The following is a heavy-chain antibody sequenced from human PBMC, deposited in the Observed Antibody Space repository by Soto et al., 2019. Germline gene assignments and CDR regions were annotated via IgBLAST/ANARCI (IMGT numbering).Heavy chain of an antibody. D-gene: IGHD4-17*01. J-gene: IGHJ3*02. CDR1: GGTFSSFA. Sequence: QVQLVQSGAEVKKPGSSVKVSCKASGGTFSSFAVSWVRQAPGQGLEWMGGFIPIFGTTIYARKFQGRVMITADESTSTAYMDLSSLTSEDTAVYYCARGRTNHLRWHPTIWGQGTMVTVSS. V-gene: IGHV1-69*12. CDR2: FIPIFGTT. CDR3: ARGRTNHLRWHPTI.